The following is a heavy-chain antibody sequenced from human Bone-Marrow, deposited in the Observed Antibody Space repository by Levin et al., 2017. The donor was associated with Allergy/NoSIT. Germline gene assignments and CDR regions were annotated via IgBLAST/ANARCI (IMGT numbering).Heavy chain of an antibody. CDR2: ISHSGTT. Sequence: TSETLSLTCTVSGYSLSSSYYWGWIRQPPGKGLEWIGSISHSGTTYHNPSLRSRVTLSVDTSKNQFSLKLSSVTAADTAVYYCARDPDNISSHFDYWGQGILVTVSS. D-gene: IGHD6-6*01. J-gene: IGHJ4*02. V-gene: IGHV4-38-2*02. CDR3: ARDPDNISSHFDY. CDR1: GYSLSSSYY.